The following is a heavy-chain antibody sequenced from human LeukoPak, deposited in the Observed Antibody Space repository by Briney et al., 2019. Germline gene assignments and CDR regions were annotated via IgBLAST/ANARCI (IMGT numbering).Heavy chain of an antibody. CDR3: ARVSISLFGVVTAHFDS. CDR1: GGSFSGYY. V-gene: IGHV4-34*01. D-gene: IGHD3-3*01. CDR2: INLSGST. Sequence: SETLSLTCAVYGGSFSGYYWSWIRQPPGKGPEWIGEINLSGSTNYNSSLTSRVTISLDTSKNQFSLNLRSVTTADTAVYYCARVSISLFGVVTAHFDSWGQGTLVAVSS. J-gene: IGHJ4*02.